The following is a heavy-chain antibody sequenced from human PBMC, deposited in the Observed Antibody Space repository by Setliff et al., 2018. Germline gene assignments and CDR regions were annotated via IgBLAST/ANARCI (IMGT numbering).Heavy chain of an antibody. CDR1: GFTLRSYW. CDR3: ARTCSGSGCYAGLES. D-gene: IGHD2-15*01. V-gene: IGHV3-33*08. CDR2: IWDDGGNK. Sequence: PGGSLRLSCAASGFTLRSYWMSWVRQAPGKGLEWVAVIWDDGGNKYHADSVKGRFTISRDNSKNTLYLQMNSLRPEDTAVYYCARTCSGSGCYAGLESWGQGTPVTVSS. J-gene: IGHJ4*02.